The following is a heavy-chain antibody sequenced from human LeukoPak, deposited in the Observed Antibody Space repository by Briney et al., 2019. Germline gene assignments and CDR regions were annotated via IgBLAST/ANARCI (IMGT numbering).Heavy chain of an antibody. J-gene: IGHJ4*02. Sequence: SETLSLTCTVSGGSISSGGYYWSWIRQHPGQGLEWIGYIYYSGSTYYNPSLKSRVTISVDTSKNQFSLKLSSVTAADTAVYYCARADWGPYFDYWGQGTLVTVSS. V-gene: IGHV4-31*03. CDR2: IYYSGST. CDR3: ARADWGPYFDY. D-gene: IGHD7-27*01. CDR1: GGSISSGGYY.